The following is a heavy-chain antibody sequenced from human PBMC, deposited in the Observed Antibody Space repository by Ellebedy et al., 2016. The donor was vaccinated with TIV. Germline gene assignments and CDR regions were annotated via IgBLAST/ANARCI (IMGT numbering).Heavy chain of an antibody. CDR3: ARALNHVDTVSTAPLDC. CDR2: ISYDGSNK. V-gene: IGHV3-30*03. Sequence: PGGSLRLSCAASGFTFSLNWMYWVRQAPGKGLEWVALISYDGSNKYFADSVQGRFTISRDNSQNTLYLLMNSLRGDDTAIYYCARALNHVDTVSTAPLDCWGQGTLVTVSS. CDR1: GFTFSLNW. J-gene: IGHJ4*02. D-gene: IGHD5/OR15-5a*01.